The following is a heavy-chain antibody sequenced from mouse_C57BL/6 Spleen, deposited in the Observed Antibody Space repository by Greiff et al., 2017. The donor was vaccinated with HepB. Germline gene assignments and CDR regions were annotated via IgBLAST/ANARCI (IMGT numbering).Heavy chain of an antibody. D-gene: IGHD2-10*02. CDR3: TRAYDYYAMDY. Sequence: EVKVVESGEGLVKPGGSLKLSCAASGFTFSSYAMSWVRQTPEKRLEWVAYISSGGDYIYYADTVKGRFTISRDNARNTLYLQMSSLKSEDTAMYYCTRAYDYYAMDYWGQGTSVTVSS. J-gene: IGHJ4*01. CDR2: ISSGGDYI. CDR1: GFTFSSYA. V-gene: IGHV5-9-1*02.